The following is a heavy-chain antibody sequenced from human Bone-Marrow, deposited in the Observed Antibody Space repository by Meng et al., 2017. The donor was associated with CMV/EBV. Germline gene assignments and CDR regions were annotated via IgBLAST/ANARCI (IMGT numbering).Heavy chain of an antibody. V-gene: IGHV3-11*01. J-gene: IGHJ4*02. CDR2: ISGNVKTF. Sequence: LSLTCAASGFTFSDFFMTWFRQTPGKGLEWISYISGNVKTFYYAESVKGRFTISRDNAKNSLFLQMNSLRDEDTAVYFCARGYYGGNPTGFPVVDNWGQGTLVTGYS. D-gene: IGHD4-23*01. CDR1: GFTFSDFF. CDR3: ARGYYGGNPTGFPVVDN.